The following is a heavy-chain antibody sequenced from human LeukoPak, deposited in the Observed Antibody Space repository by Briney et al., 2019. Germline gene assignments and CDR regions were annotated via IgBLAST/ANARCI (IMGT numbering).Heavy chain of an antibody. D-gene: IGHD1-26*01. CDR1: GGSMNNYY. Sequence: PSETLSLICTVSGGSMNNYYWSWIRQPAGEGLEWIGRIYSSGSTNYNPSLRSRVTLSVATSKNQFSLKLSSVTAADTAVYYCARMYSGTYGGIDNWGQGTLVTVSS. V-gene: IGHV4-4*07. CDR3: ARMYSGTYGGIDN. CDR2: IYSSGST. J-gene: IGHJ4*02.